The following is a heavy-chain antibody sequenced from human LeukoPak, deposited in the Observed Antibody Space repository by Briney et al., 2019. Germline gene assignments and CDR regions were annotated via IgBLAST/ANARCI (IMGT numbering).Heavy chain of an antibody. CDR2: ISGSGGST. CDR3: AKVRSSYSYGMDV. CDR1: GFTFSSNA. V-gene: IGHV3-23*01. D-gene: IGHD6-13*01. Sequence: GGSLRLSCAASGFTFSSNAMSWVRQAPGKGLEWVSAISGSGGSTYYADSVKGRFTISRDNSKNTLYLQMKSLRAEDMAVYYCAKVRSSYSYGMDVWGQGTTVTVSS. J-gene: IGHJ6*02.